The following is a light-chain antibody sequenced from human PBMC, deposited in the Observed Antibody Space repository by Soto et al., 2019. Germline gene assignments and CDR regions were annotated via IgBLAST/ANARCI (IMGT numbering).Light chain of an antibody. CDR3: AAWDDSLNAWA. J-gene: IGLJ3*02. Sequence: QSVPTQPPSASGTPGQRVTISCSGSSSNIGRNTVKWYRQLPGTAPKLLIGGSDQRPSGVPDRFSGSQSGTSASLAISGLQYEDEADYICAAWDDSLNAWAFGGGTKLTVL. CDR1: SSNIGRNT. CDR2: GSD. V-gene: IGLV1-44*01.